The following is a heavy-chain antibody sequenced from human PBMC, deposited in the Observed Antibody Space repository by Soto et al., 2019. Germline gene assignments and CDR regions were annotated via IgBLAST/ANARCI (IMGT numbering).Heavy chain of an antibody. CDR3: ARGGSSAWYNWFDP. Sequence: SETLSLTCTVSGGSISSYYWSWIRQPPGKGLEWIGYIYYSGSTNYNPSLKSRVTISVDTSKNQFSLKLSSVTAADAAVYYCARGGSSAWYNWFDPWGQGTLVTVSS. V-gene: IGHV4-59*01. D-gene: IGHD6-19*01. J-gene: IGHJ5*02. CDR1: GGSISSYY. CDR2: IYYSGST.